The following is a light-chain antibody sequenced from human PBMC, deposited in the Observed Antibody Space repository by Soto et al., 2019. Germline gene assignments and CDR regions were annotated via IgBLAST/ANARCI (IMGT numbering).Light chain of an antibody. CDR2: KAS. V-gene: IGKV1-5*03. Sequence: DIPMTQSPSTMSASVGDRVTITCRASQSISFYLAWYQQKPGTAPKLLIYKASSLATGVPSRFSGSGSGTEFTLTISSLQPDDFATFYCQHYNSNTWTFGQGTKV. CDR3: QHYNSNTWT. CDR1: QSISFY. J-gene: IGKJ1*01.